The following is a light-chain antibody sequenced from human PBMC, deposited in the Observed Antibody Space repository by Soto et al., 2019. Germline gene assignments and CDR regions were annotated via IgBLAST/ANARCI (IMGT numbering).Light chain of an antibody. CDR3: QQRSDWRT. V-gene: IGKV3-11*01. CDR1: QSVTNY. J-gene: IGKJ1*01. CDR2: GAS. Sequence: EIFLTQSPDTLSLSPGERATLSCRATQSVTNYIAWYQQRPGQAPRLLIYGASYRATGIPDRFSGSGSGTDFTLTISRLEPEDFAVYYRQQRSDWRTFGRGTKVDIK.